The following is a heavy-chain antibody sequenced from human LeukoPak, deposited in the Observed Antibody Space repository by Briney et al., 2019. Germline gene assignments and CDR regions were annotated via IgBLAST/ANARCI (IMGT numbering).Heavy chain of an antibody. V-gene: IGHV4-38-2*01. D-gene: IGHD7-27*01. CDR2: IYYSGST. CDR3: ARPNGPFANWGLGNYFDY. Sequence: GSLRLSCAASGFTFDDYGMSWVRQPPGKGLEWIGSIYYSGSTYYNPSLKSRVTISVDTSKNQFSLKLSSVTAADTAVYYCARPNGPFANWGLGNYFDYWGQGTLVTVSS. CDR1: GFTFDDYG. J-gene: IGHJ4*02.